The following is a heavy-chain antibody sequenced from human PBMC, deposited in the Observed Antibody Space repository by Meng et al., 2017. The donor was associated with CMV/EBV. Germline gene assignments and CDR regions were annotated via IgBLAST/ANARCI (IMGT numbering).Heavy chain of an antibody. D-gene: IGHD2-15*01. Sequence: GSLRLSCAVYGGSFSGYYWSWIRQPPGKGLEWVGEINHSGSTNYNPPLKGRVTISVDTSKNQCSLQRSSVTAADTAVYYCARGEDFVGFDPWGQGTLVTVSS. CDR3: ARGEDFVGFDP. J-gene: IGHJ5*02. V-gene: IGHV4-34*01. CDR1: GGSFSGYY. CDR2: INHSGST.